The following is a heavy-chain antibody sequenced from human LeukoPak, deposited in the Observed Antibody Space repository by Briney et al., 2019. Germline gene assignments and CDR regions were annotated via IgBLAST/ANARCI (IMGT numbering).Heavy chain of an antibody. CDR3: ARLRRSTFGGDP. CDR2: INPSGDST. CDR1: GDTFTSYY. D-gene: IGHD3-16*01. Sequence: ASVKVSCKASGDTFTSYYMHWVRQAPGQGLEWMGIINPSGDSTSSAQTFQGRVTMTRDMSTSTVYMALSSLRTEDTAVYYCARLRRSTFGGDPWGQGTLVTVSS. V-gene: IGHV1-46*01. J-gene: IGHJ5*02.